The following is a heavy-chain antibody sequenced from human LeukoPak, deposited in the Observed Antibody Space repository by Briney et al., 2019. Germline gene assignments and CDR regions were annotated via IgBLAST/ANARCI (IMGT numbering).Heavy chain of an antibody. V-gene: IGHV4-4*02. CDR3: ARTLASSSWYGLAY. J-gene: IGHJ4*02. CDR2: IYYSGST. Sequence: PSETLSLTCAVSGDSIGSNKWWTWVRQPPGKGLEWIGSIYYSGSTYYNPSLKSRVTISVDTSKNQFSLKLSSVTAADTAVYYCARTLASSSWYGLAYWGQGTLVTVSS. CDR1: GDSIGSNKW. D-gene: IGHD6-13*01.